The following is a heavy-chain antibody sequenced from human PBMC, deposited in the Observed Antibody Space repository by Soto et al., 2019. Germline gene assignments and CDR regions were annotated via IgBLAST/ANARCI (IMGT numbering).Heavy chain of an antibody. CDR2: INPRARST. CDR3: TRRQSYYDADAFDI. CDR1: GYTFTSYY. Sequence: ASVKVSCKASGYTFTSYYMHWVREAPRQGLEWMGIINPRARSTTHPPKFQGRDNKTSDTSTTTVNMELSTLRSEETAVDYCTRRQSYYDADAFDIWGQGTMVTV. V-gene: IGHV1-46*01. J-gene: IGHJ3*02. D-gene: IGHD1-26*01.